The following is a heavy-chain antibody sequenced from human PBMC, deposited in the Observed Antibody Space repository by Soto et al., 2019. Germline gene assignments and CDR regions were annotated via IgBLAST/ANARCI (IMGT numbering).Heavy chain of an antibody. CDR2: IYPGDSDT. V-gene: IGHV5-51*01. CDR3: ARVPYYDILTGYRRDYYYYYGMDV. D-gene: IGHD3-9*01. CDR1: EYSFTSYW. Sequence: PGESLKISCKGSEYSFTSYWIGWVRQMPGKGLEWMGIIYPGDSDTRYSPSFQGQVTISADKSISTAYLQWSSLKASDTAMYYCARVPYYDILTGYRRDYYYYYGMDVWGQGTTVTVSS. J-gene: IGHJ6*02.